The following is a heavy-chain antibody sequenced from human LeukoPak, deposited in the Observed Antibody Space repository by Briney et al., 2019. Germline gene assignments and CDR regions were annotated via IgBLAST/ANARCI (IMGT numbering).Heavy chain of an antibody. D-gene: IGHD2-2*01. CDR2: ISYDGSNK. CDR1: GFTFSSYA. CDR3: ARDHCSSTSCYGYYYYYGMDV. J-gene: IGHJ6*02. V-gene: IGHV3-30-3*01. Sequence: GGSLRLSCAASGFTFSSYAMHWVRQAPGKGLEWVAVISYDGSNKYYADSVKGRFTISRDNSKNTLYLQMNSLRAEDTAVYYCARDHCSSTSCYGYYYYYGMDVWGQGTTVTVSS.